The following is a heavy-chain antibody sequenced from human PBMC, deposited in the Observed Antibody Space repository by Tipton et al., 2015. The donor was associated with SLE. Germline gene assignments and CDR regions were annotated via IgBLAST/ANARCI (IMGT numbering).Heavy chain of an antibody. J-gene: IGHJ3*02. CDR2: INHSGST. Sequence: LSLTCTVSGGSISSYYWSWIRQPPGKGLEWIGEINHSGSTNYNPSLKSRVTISVDTSKNQFSLKLSSVTAADTAVYYCARGWAHAFDIWGQGTMVTVSS. CDR1: GGSISSYY. V-gene: IGHV4-34*01. CDR3: ARGWAHAFDI.